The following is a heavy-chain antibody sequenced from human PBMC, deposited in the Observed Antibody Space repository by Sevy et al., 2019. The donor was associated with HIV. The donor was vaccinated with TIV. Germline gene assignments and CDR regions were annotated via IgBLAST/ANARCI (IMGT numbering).Heavy chain of an antibody. CDR1: GYTFTSYG. Sequence: ASVNVSCKASGYTFTSYGISWVRQAPGQGLEWMGWISAYNGNTNYAQKLQGRVTMTTDTSTSTAYMELRSLRSDDTAVYYCIRWYSSSSGFYYYYGMDVWGQGTTVTVSS. J-gene: IGHJ6*02. CDR3: IRWYSSSSGFYYYYGMDV. V-gene: IGHV1-18*04. D-gene: IGHD6-6*01. CDR2: ISAYNGNT.